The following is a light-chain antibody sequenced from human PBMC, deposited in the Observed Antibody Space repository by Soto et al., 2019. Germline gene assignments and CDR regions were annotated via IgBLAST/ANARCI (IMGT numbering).Light chain of an antibody. CDR2: DVS. J-gene: IGLJ3*02. V-gene: IGLV2-8*01. CDR1: NNDVGRYNY. Sequence: QSALTQPPSASGSPGQSVTISCTGTNNDVGRYNYVSWYQQHPGKAPKLIISDVSERPSGVPDRFSGSKSGNTASLTVSGLPDEEEAYYCCTSYAGSNIWVFGGGTKLTVL. CDR3: TSYAGSNIWV.